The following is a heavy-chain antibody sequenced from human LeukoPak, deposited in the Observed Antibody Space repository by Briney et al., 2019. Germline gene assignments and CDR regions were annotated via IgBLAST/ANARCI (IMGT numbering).Heavy chain of an antibody. CDR2: MNPNSGNT. Sequence: ASVKVSCKASGYTFTSYDINWVRQATGQGLEWMGWMNPNSGNTGYAQKFQGRVAITRNTSISTAYMELSSLRSEDTAVYYCARGNGVRGNWFDPWGQGTLVTVSS. CDR1: GYTFTSYD. D-gene: IGHD3-10*01. J-gene: IGHJ5*02. CDR3: ARGNGVRGNWFDP. V-gene: IGHV1-8*03.